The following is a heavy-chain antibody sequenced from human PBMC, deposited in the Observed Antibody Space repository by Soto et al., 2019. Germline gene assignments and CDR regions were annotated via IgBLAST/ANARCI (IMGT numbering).Heavy chain of an antibody. V-gene: IGHV4-4*01. CDR3: ARRDYYDSTGYYTW. Sequence: QVQLQESGPGLVKPSGTLSLTCAVSGVSISSHNWWSWVRQPPGKGLEWIGEVHQSGSTKYNPSLKSRVTIAVDKSKNQFFLKLSSVTAEDTGMYCCARRDYYDSTGYYTWWGQGRLFTVSS. CDR2: VHQSGST. CDR1: GVSISSHNW. D-gene: IGHD3-22*01. J-gene: IGHJ4*02.